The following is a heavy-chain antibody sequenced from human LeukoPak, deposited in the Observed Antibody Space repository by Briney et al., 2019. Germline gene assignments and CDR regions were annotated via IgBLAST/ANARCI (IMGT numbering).Heavy chain of an antibody. D-gene: IGHD1-26*01. J-gene: IGHJ4*02. CDR1: GGTSSSYV. CDR2: IIPIFGTA. V-gene: IGHV1-69*01. Sequence: SVKVSCKASGGTSSSYVINWVRQAPGQGLEWMGGIIPIFGTANYAQKFQGRVTITADESTNTAYMELSSLRSEDTAVYYCARAVGATRIFRLDYWGQGTLVTVSS. CDR3: ARAVGATRIFRLDY.